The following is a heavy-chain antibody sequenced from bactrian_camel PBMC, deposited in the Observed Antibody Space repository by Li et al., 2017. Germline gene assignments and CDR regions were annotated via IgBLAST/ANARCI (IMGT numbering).Heavy chain of an antibody. Sequence: VQLVESGGGSVQAGGSLRLSCTASGFTFDDSDMDWYRKAPGNECELVSKISSDGTTYYTDSVKGRFSISRDNAKNTVYLQMNSLKPEDTGVYYCAAPSPGYALAGTVVGGAGCVAEIADATYWGQGTQVTVS. J-gene: IGHJ4*01. CDR3: AAPSPGYALAGTVVGGAGCVAEIADATY. CDR1: GFTFDDSD. V-gene: IGHV3S60*01. D-gene: IGHD2*01. CDR2: ISSDGTT.